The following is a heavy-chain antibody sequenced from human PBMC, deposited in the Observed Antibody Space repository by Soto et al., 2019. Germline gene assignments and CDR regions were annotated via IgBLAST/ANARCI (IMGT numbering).Heavy chain of an antibody. CDR1: GYTFTSYG. CDR3: ARDDFLGASGYVGRYGMDV. J-gene: IGHJ6*02. Sequence: QVQLVQSGAEVKKPGATVKVSCKASGYTFTSYGISWVRQAPGQGLEWMGWISAYNGNTNYAQKLQGRVTMTTDTPTSTAYMEVRSLRSDDTAVYYCARDDFLGASGYVGRYGMDVWGQGTTVTVSS. CDR2: ISAYNGNT. V-gene: IGHV1-18*01. D-gene: IGHD3-3*01.